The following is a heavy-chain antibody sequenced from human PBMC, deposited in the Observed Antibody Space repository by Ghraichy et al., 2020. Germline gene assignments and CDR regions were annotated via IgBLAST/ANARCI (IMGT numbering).Heavy chain of an antibody. CDR3: ARSHRGVLPRWFDT. V-gene: IGHV3-21*06. Sequence: VSSISGNEKYMYFADSVKGRFTITRDNAKNSLFLHLNSLRVEDTAVYFCARSHRGVLPRWFDTWGQGVLVTVSS. J-gene: IGHJ5*02. D-gene: IGHD3-10*01. CDR2: ISGNEKYM.